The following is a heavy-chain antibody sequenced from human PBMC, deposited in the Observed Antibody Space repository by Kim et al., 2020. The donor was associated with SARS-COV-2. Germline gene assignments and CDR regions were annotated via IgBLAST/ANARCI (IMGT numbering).Heavy chain of an antibody. D-gene: IGHD6-19*01. CDR2: IYYSGST. V-gene: IGHV4-31*03. CDR3: ARDGPRSSGWYPYYGMDV. Sequence: SETLSLTCTVSGGSISSGGYYWSWIRQHPGKGLEWIGYIYYSGSTYYNPSLKSRVTISVDTSKNQFSLKLSSVTAADTAVYYCARDGPRSSGWYPYYGMDVWGQGTTVTVSS. J-gene: IGHJ6*02. CDR1: GGSISSGGYY.